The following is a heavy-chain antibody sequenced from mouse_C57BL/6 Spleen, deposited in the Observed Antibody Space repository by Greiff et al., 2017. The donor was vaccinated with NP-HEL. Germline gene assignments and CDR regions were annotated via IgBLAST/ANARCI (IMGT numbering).Heavy chain of an antibody. V-gene: IGHV1-82*01. D-gene: IGHD2-4*01. CDR2: IYPGDGDT. CDR3: AREDDYDLDY. J-gene: IGHJ2*01. CDR1: GYAFSSSW. Sequence: VQLQQSGPELVKPGASVKISCKASGYAFSSSWMNWVKQRPGKGLEWIGRIYPGDGDTNYNGKFKGKATLTADKSSSTAYMQLSSLTSEDSAVYFRAREDDYDLDYWGQGTTLTVSS.